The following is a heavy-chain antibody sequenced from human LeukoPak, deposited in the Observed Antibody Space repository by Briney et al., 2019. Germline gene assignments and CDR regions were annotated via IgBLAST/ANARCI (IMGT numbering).Heavy chain of an antibody. CDR3: ARDTTGTGAFDI. V-gene: IGHV3-13*01. Sequence: PGGSLRLSCAASGLTFSSYDMHWVRQATGKGLEWVSAIGTAGDTYYPGSVKGRFTISRENAKNSLYLQMNSLRAGDTAVYYSARDTTGTGAFDIWGQGTMVTVSS. CDR2: IGTAGDT. CDR1: GLTFSSYD. J-gene: IGHJ3*02. D-gene: IGHD1-1*01.